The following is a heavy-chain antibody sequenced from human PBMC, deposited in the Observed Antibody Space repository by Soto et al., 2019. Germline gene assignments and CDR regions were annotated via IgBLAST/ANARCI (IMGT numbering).Heavy chain of an antibody. CDR1: GFTFSTTG. J-gene: IGHJ6*02. CDR3: AKDLRQGASGATVYGMDV. D-gene: IGHD7-27*01. Sequence: QVQLVESGGGVVQPGTSLRLSCTASGFTFSTTGMHWVRQAPGKGLEWVAFISYDGSKTYYADSVKGRLTISRDNSRGTVYLQMNSLRPEDTAVYYCAKDLRQGASGATVYGMDVWGQGTTVSVSS. V-gene: IGHV3-30*18. CDR2: ISYDGSKT.